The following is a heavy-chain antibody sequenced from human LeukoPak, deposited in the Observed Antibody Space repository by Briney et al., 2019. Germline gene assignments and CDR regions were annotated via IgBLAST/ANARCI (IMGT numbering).Heavy chain of an antibody. Sequence: PGGSLRLSCAASGFTFSDYEINWVRQAPGKGLGWVSCISTSGSTTYYADSVKGRFTISRDNDKNSLFLQMNTLTVEDTAVYYCARGALHVFDYWGQGTPVTVSS. CDR1: GFTFSDYE. CDR3: ARGALHVFDY. D-gene: IGHD3-10*02. J-gene: IGHJ4*02. V-gene: IGHV3-48*03. CDR2: ISTSGSTT.